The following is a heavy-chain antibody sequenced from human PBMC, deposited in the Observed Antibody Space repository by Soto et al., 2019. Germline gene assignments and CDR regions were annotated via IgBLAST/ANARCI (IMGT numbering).Heavy chain of an antibody. CDR1: GFTFSSYE. Sequence: LRLSCAASGFTFSSYEMNWVRQAPGKGLEWVSYISSSGSTIYYADSVKGRFTISRDNAKISLYLQMNSLRAEDTAVYYRAREGYNWNYVDYWGQGTLVTVST. CDR2: ISSSGSTI. D-gene: IGHD1-20*01. J-gene: IGHJ4*02. V-gene: IGHV3-48*03. CDR3: AREGYNWNYVDY.